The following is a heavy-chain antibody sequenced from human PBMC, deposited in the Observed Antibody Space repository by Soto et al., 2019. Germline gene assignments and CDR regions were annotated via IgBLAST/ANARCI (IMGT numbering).Heavy chain of an antibody. J-gene: IGHJ4*02. D-gene: IGHD4-4*01. CDR1: GFTFSSYA. CDR3: AKDHDYSNYGGFFDY. Sequence: EVQLLESGGGLVQPGGSLRLSCAASGFTFSSYAMSWVRQAPGKELEWVSAISGSGGSTYYADSVKGRFTISRDNSRNTLYLQMNSLRAEDTAVYYCAKDHDYSNYGGFFDYWGQGTLVTVSS. CDR2: ISGSGGST. V-gene: IGHV3-23*01.